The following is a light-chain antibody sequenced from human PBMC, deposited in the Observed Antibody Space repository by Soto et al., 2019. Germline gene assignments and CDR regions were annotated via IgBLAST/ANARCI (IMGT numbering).Light chain of an antibody. CDR2: KAS. V-gene: IGKV1-5*03. Sequence: DIQMTQSPSTLSGSVGDRVTITCRASQTISSWLAWYQQKPGKAPNLLIYKASILESRVPSRFSGSGSGTEFTLTISSLHPDDFATYYCQQYNSCWTFGQGTKVDIK. J-gene: IGKJ1*01. CDR3: QQYNSCWT. CDR1: QTISSW.